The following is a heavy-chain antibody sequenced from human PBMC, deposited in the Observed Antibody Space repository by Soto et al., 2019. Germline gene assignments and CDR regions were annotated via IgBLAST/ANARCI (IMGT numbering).Heavy chain of an antibody. D-gene: IGHD1-26*01. V-gene: IGHV4-39*01. CDR3: ARNFPPGAPSHFDY. Sequence: XGTLSLTCTVSGGSMTSSSYYWGWIHQPPGKGLEWIGNIYYSGTTYYNPSLKSRVTISVDTSKNQFSLKLNSVTAADTAVYYCARNFPPGAPSHFDYWGQGTLVTVSS. CDR2: IYYSGTT. J-gene: IGHJ4*02. CDR1: GGSMTSSSYY.